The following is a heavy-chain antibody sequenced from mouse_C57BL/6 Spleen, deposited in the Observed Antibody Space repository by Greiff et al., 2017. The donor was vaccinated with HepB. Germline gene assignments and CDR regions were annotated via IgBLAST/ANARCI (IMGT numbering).Heavy chain of an antibody. V-gene: IGHV1-53*01. CDR3: ARGAYYYGSRDWYFDV. CDR1: GYTFTSYW. D-gene: IGHD1-1*01. J-gene: IGHJ1*03. CDR2: INPSNGGT. Sequence: QVQLQQPGTELVKPGASVKLSCKASGYTFTSYWMHWVKQRPGQGLEWIGNINPSNGGTNYNEKFKSKATLTVDKSSSTAYMQLSSLTSEDSAVYYCARGAYYYGSRDWYFDVWGTGTTVTVSS.